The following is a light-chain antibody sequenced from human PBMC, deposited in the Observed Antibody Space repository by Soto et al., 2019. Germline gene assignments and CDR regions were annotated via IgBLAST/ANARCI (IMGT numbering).Light chain of an antibody. V-gene: IGKV1-39*01. J-gene: IGKJ2*01. CDR3: QQGVSTPYT. CDR1: QSISVY. Sequence: DIQVTQSPSSLSASVGDTGTITCRASQSISVYLSWYQLKPGKATKLLIYAASTLQSGVPSRFSGSGSGTDFTLTISGLQPEYSATYYCQQGVSTPYTFGQGTKLELK. CDR2: AAS.